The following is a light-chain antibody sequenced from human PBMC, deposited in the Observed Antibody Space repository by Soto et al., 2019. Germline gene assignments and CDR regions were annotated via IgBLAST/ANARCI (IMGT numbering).Light chain of an antibody. CDR1: QSVSSY. CDR3: QQRRSWPPHFT. Sequence: EIVLTQSPATLSLSPGERATLSCRASQSVSSYLAWYQQKPGQAPRLLIYDASNRATGIPARFSGSGSGTDFTLTISSIEPADVAAYYCQQRRSWPPHFTFGPGTKVDIK. CDR2: DAS. J-gene: IGKJ3*01. V-gene: IGKV3-11*01.